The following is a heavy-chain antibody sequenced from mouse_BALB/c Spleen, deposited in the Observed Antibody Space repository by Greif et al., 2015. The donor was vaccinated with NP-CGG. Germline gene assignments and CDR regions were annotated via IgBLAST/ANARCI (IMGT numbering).Heavy chain of an antibody. CDR1: GFNIKYTY. D-gene: IGHD1-1*01. V-gene: IGHV14-3*02. Sequence: EVQLQQSGAELVKPGASVKLSCTASGFNIKYTYMHWVKQRPEQGLEWIGRIDPANGNTKYDPKFQGKATITADTSSNTASLLLSSLPSEDTAVYYCARYYYGSSYVYFDVWGAGTTVTFSS. J-gene: IGHJ1*01. CDR3: ARYYYGSSYVYFDV. CDR2: IDPANGNT.